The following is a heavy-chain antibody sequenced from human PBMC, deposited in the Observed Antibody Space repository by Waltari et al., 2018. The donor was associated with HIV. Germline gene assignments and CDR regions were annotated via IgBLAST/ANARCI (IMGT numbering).Heavy chain of an antibody. CDR1: GGTFSSYA. CDR3: ARDQGIAVAGAFDY. D-gene: IGHD6-19*01. CDR2: IIPILGTA. J-gene: IGHJ4*02. Sequence: QVQLVQSGAEVKKPGSSVKVSCKASGGTFSSYAISWVRQAPGQGLEWMGGIIPILGTANDEQKFQGRVTITADESTSTAYMELSSLRSEDTAVYYCARDQGIAVAGAFDYWGQGTLVTVSS. V-gene: IGHV1-69*01.